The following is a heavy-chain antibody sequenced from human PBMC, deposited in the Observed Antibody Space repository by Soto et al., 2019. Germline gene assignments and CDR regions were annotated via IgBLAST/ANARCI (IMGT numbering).Heavy chain of an antibody. CDR2: ISWNSGSI. D-gene: IGHD6-19*01. V-gene: IGHV3-9*01. CDR3: AKSHTTSGWYVTTDY. Sequence: GGSLRLSXAASGFTFGDYAMQWVRQAPGKGLEWVSAISWNSGSIDYADSVKGRFTISRDNAKNSLYLQMNSLRAGDTALYYCAKSHTTSGWYVTTDYWGQGTRVTVSS. CDR1: GFTFGDYA. J-gene: IGHJ4*02.